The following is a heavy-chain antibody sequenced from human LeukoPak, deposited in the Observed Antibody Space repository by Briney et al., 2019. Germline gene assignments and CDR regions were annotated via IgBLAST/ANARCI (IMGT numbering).Heavy chain of an antibody. Sequence: GGSLRLSCAASGFTVSGNYMSWVRQAPGEGLEWVSLIYSGSNTYYADSVKGRFTISRDNSKNTLYLQMNSLRAEDTAVYYCARVDVVTVGKNAFDIWGQGTMVTVSS. J-gene: IGHJ3*02. CDR3: ARVDVVTVGKNAFDI. CDR2: IYSGSNT. CDR1: GFTVSGNY. D-gene: IGHD4-23*01. V-gene: IGHV3-53*01.